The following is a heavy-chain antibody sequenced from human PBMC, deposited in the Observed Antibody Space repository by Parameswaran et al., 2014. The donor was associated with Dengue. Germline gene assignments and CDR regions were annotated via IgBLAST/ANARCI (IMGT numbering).Heavy chain of an antibody. J-gene: IGHJ6*02. D-gene: IGHD3-10*01. CDR3: ASGGSGSYYFLYGMDV. CDR2: ISSSSTYI. V-gene: IGHV3-21*01. Sequence: WIRQPPGKGLEWVSSISSSSTYIYYADSMKGRFTISRDNAKNSLYLQMNSLRAEDTAVYYCASGGSGSYYFLYGMDVWGQGTTVTVSS.